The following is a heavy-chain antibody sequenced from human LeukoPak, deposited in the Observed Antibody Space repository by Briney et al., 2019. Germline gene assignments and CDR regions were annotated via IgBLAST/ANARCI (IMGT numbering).Heavy chain of an antibody. J-gene: IGHJ4*02. Sequence: GGSLGLSCAASGFTVSSNYMSWVRQAPGKGLEWVSVIYSGGSTYYADSVKGRFTISRDNSKNTLYLQMNSLRAEDTAVYYCAREGYSYGFDYWGQGTLVTVSS. CDR2: IYSGGST. D-gene: IGHD5-18*01. CDR3: AREGYSYGFDY. CDR1: GFTVSSNY. V-gene: IGHV3-53*01.